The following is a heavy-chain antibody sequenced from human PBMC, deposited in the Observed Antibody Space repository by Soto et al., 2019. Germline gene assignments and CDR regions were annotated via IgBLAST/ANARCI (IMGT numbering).Heavy chain of an antibody. CDR3: ARTPLL. CDR1: GGSFSGYY. CDR2: IYYSGST. Sequence: SETLSLTCAVYGGSFSGYYWSWIRQPPGKGLEWIGYIYYSGSTNYNPSLKSRVTISVDTSKNQFSLKLSSVTAADTAMYYCARTPLLWGQGTLVTVSS. V-gene: IGHV4-59*08. J-gene: IGHJ4*02. D-gene: IGHD2-21*01.